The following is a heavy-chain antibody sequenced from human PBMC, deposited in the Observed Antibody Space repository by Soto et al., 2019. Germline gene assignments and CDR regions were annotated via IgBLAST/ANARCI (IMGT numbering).Heavy chain of an antibody. CDR3: ARQFLEWFLP. Sequence: PGESLKISCKGSGYSFTSYWIGWVRQMPGKGLEWMGIIYPGDSDTSYSPSFQGQFTISADESISTAYLQWSSLKASDTAMYYCARQFLEWFLPWGQGTLVTVSS. CDR2: IYPGDSDT. V-gene: IGHV5-51*01. J-gene: IGHJ4*02. D-gene: IGHD3-3*01. CDR1: GYSFTSYW.